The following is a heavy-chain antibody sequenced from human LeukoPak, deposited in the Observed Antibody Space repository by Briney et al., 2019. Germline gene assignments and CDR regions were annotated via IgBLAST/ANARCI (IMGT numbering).Heavy chain of an antibody. V-gene: IGHV4-34*01. J-gene: IGHJ4*02. CDR3: ARVGAAAGPFDY. CDR1: VESFSGYY. D-gene: IGHD6-13*01. Sequence: SETLSLTCAVYVESFSGYYWSWVRQPPGKGLEWIGEINHSGSTNYNPSLKSRVTISVDTSKNQFSLKLSSVTAADTAVYYCARVGAAAGPFDYWGQGTLVTVSS. CDR2: INHSGST.